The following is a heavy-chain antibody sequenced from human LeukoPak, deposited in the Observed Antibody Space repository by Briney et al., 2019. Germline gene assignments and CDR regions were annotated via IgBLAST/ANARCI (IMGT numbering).Heavy chain of an antibody. D-gene: IGHD3-3*01. Sequence: SETLSLTCTVSGGSISSYYWSWIRQPPGKGLEWIGYIYYSGSTNYNPSLKSRVTISVDTSKNQSSLKLSSVTAADTAVYYCARKGFPDYDFWSGYYTGDWFDPWGQGTLVTVSS. CDR2: IYYSGST. CDR3: ARKGFPDYDFWSGYYTGDWFDP. V-gene: IGHV4-59*01. J-gene: IGHJ5*02. CDR1: GGSISSYY.